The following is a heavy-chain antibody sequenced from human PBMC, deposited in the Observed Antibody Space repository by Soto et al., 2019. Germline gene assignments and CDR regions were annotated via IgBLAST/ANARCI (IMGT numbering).Heavy chain of an antibody. J-gene: IGHJ6*02. Sequence: ASVKVSCKASGYTFTSYGISWVRQAPGQGLEWMGWMNPNSGNTGYAQKFQGRVTMTRNTSISTAYMELSSLRSEDTAVYYCARANPDYDSSGYYYYYGMDVWGQGTTVTVSS. V-gene: IGHV1-8*02. CDR3: ARANPDYDSSGYYYYYGMDV. D-gene: IGHD3-22*01. CDR1: GYTFTSYG. CDR2: MNPNSGNT.